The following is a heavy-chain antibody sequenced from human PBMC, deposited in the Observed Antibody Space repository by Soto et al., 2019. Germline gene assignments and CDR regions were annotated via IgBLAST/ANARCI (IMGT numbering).Heavy chain of an antibody. J-gene: IGHJ6*02. CDR3: AREPSDIVVVPAAKDYYYYGMDV. CDR1: GYTFTSYA. CDR2: INAGNGNT. D-gene: IGHD2-2*01. Sequence: GASVKVSWKASGYTFTSYAMHWGRQAPGQKLEWMASINAGNGNTKYPQKFQGRVTITRDTSASTAYMELSSLRSEDTAVYYCAREPSDIVVVPAAKDYYYYGMDVWGQGTTVTVSS. V-gene: IGHV1-3*01.